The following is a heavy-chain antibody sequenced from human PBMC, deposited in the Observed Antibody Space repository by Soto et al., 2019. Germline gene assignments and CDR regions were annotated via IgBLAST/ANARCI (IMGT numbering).Heavy chain of an antibody. CDR2: ISYSGTT. D-gene: IGHD3-3*01. J-gene: IGHJ5*02. CDR1: GGSISSGGHY. V-gene: IGHV4-31*11. CDR3: ARGQRFSDWFDP. Sequence: QVQLQESGPGLVKPSQTLSLTCAVSGGSISSGGHYWSWIRQHPGKGLEFLGYISYSGTTYYNPSLKSRLTLSIDTSKNQFSLRLSSVTAADTAVYYCARGQRFSDWFDPWGQGTLVTVSS.